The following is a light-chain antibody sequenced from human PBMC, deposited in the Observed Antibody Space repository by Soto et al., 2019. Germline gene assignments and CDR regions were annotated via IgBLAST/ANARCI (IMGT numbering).Light chain of an antibody. CDR3: QQYNSRRT. CDR2: DAS. V-gene: IGKV1-5*01. Sequence: DIQLTQSPSTLSASVGDRVTITCRASQDINNWLAWYQQKPGNAPKFLIYDASSLQSGVSSRFSGSGSGREFTLTISSLQPDDFGTYYCQQYNSRRTFGQGTKVDIK. CDR1: QDINNW. J-gene: IGKJ1*01.